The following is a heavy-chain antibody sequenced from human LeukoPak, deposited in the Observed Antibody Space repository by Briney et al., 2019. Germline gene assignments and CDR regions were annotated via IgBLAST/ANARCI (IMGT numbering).Heavy chain of an antibody. J-gene: IGHJ4*02. CDR2: ISYDGSNK. D-gene: IGHD3-10*01. V-gene: IGHV3-30*18. CDR3: AKDPATTYYYGSGDW. CDR1: GFTFSSYG. Sequence: GSLRLSCAASGFTFSSYGMHWVRQAPGKGLEWVAVISYDGSNKYYADSVKGRFTISRDNSKNTLYLQMNSLRAEDTAVYYCAKDPATTYYYGSGDWWGQGTLVTVSS.